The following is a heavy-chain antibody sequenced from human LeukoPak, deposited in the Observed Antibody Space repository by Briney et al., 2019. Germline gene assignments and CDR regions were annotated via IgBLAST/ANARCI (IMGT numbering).Heavy chain of an antibody. CDR3: ARADTYYYDSSGYYGIGYFDY. V-gene: IGHV4-30-4*08. J-gene: IGHJ4*02. Sequence: PSETLSLTCTVSGGSISNGVYYWSWIRQPPGKGLEWIGYIYYSGSTYYNPSLKSRVTISVDTSKNQFSLKLSSVTAADTAVYYCARADTYYYDSSGYYGIGYFDYWGQGTLVTVSS. CDR1: GGSISNGVYY. CDR2: IYYSGST. D-gene: IGHD3-22*01.